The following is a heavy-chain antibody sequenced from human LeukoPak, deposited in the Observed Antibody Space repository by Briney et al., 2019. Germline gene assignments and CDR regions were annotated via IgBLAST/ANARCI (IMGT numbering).Heavy chain of an antibody. CDR2: INWNGGST. V-gene: IGHV3-20*04. D-gene: IGHD6-13*01. CDR1: GFTFDDYG. CDR3: ARGKQLVHCYYYMDV. Sequence: GGSLRLSCAASGFTFDDYGMSWVRQAPGKGLEWVSGINWNGGSTGYADSVKGRFTISRDNAKNSLYLQMNSLRAEDTALYYCARGKQLVHCYYYMDVWGKGTTVTVSS. J-gene: IGHJ6*03.